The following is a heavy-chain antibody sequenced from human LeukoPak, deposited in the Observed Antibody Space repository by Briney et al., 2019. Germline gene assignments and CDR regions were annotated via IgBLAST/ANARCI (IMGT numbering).Heavy chain of an antibody. J-gene: IGHJ4*02. Sequence: PGGSLRLSCAASGFTFSNYNMNWVRQPRGKGLQWVSYISSSSNIIYYADSVKGRFTISRDNAKNSLFLQMNSLRAEDTAVYYCAKGDRREGYNFWGQGTLVTVSS. D-gene: IGHD5-24*01. CDR2: ISSSSNII. CDR3: AKGDRREGYNF. V-gene: IGHV3-48*01. CDR1: GFTFSNYN.